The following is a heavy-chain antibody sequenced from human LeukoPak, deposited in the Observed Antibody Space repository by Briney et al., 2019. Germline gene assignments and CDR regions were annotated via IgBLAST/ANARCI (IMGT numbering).Heavy chain of an antibody. CDR2: IYTSGST. J-gene: IGHJ3*02. CDR1: GGSISSSYY. Sequence: SETLSLTCTVSGGSISSSYYWSWIRQPAGKGLEWIGRIYTSGSTNYNPSLKSRVTMSVDTSKNQFSLKLSSVTAADTAVYYCARELRLGAFDIWGQGTMVTVSS. D-gene: IGHD3-3*01. CDR3: ARELRLGAFDI. V-gene: IGHV4-4*07.